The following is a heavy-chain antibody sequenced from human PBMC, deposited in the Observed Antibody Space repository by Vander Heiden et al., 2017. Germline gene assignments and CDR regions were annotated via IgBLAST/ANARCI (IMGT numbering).Heavy chain of an antibody. CDR2: IHHGGNT. J-gene: IGHJ5*02. CDR3: AREVIASRNWFDP. D-gene: IGHD2-21*01. CDR1: GASLSGFY. Sequence: QVQLQQCGAGLFKPSAILSLHCTVDGASLSGFYWSWIRQPPGKGLEWIGEIHHGGNTKYNPSLESRVTLSVDTSKNQISLRLASVTAADTAIYYCAREVIASRNWFDPWGQGTLVTVSS. V-gene: IGHV4-34*01.